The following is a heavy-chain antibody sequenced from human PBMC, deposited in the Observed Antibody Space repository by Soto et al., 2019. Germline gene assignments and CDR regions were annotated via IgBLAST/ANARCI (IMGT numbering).Heavy chain of an antibody. J-gene: IGHJ5*02. CDR2: IYYSGST. D-gene: IGHD3-10*01. Sequence: TSETLSLTCTVSGGSISSYYWSWIRQPPGKGLEWIGYIYYSGSTNYNPSLKSRVTISVDTSKNQFSLKLSSVTAADTAVYYCARDLNYYGSSVWFDPWGQGTLVTSPQ. V-gene: IGHV4-59*01. CDR1: GGSISSYY. CDR3: ARDLNYYGSSVWFDP.